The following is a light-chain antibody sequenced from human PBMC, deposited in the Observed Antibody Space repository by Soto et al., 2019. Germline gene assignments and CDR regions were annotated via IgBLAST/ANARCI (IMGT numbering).Light chain of an antibody. V-gene: IGKV3D-15*01. Sequence: EIVLTQSPGTLSLSPGEGATLSCRASQSIYTKLAWYQKKSGQAPRLLIYDASTRAYGIPARFSGSGTGTKFTLSISSLQPEDFAVYSCQQYNNWPITFGQGTRLEIK. CDR3: QQYNNWPIT. J-gene: IGKJ5*01. CDR1: QSIYTK. CDR2: DAS.